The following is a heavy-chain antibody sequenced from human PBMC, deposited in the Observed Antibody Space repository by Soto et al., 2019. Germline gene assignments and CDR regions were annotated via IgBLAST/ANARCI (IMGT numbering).Heavy chain of an antibody. CDR3: ARDPTGYYNFDY. Sequence: GGSLRLSCAASGFTFSSYGMHWVRQAPGKALEWVAVIWYDGSSKLYADSVTGRFTISRDNSKNTLSLQLDSLRAEDTAVYYCARDPTGYYNFDYWGQGTLVTVSS. D-gene: IGHD3-9*01. CDR1: GFTFSSYG. V-gene: IGHV3-33*01. CDR2: IWYDGSSK. J-gene: IGHJ4*02.